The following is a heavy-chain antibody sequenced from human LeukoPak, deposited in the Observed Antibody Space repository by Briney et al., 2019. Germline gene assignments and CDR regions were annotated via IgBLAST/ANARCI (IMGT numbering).Heavy chain of an antibody. Sequence: GGSLRLSCVASGFPFSETAMTWVRQAPGNGLEWLSVTRGCSPYYADSVKGRFTISRDNARNTVYLQLNSLRNEDTALYYCAKEHLKYANDNRGSFDYWRQGTLVTVSS. V-gene: IGHV3-23*01. CDR3: AKEHLKYANDNRGSFDY. J-gene: IGHJ4*02. CDR2: TRGCSP. CDR1: GFPFSETA. D-gene: IGHD3-22*01.